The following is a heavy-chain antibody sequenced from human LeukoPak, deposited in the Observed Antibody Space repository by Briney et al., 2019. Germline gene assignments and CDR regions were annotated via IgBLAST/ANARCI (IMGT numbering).Heavy chain of an antibody. V-gene: IGHV1-18*01. J-gene: IGHJ5*02. Sequence: ASVKVSCKTSGNSFNTYGITWVRQAPGLGLEWMGWINVNKKHAQKFQGRVTMTTDTSTSTAYMELRSLRSDDTAVYYCARAPRCNTDSCNSWFDPWGQGTLVTVSS. CDR1: GNSFNTYG. CDR2: INVNK. D-gene: IGHD2/OR15-2a*01. CDR3: ARAPRCNTDSCNSWFDP.